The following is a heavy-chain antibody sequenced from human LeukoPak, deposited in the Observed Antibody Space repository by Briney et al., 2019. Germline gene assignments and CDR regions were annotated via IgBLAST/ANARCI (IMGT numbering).Heavy chain of an antibody. CDR3: ARSSYSSSSSV. J-gene: IGHJ3*01. Sequence: GGSLRLSCAASGFTFSSYWMHWVRQAPGKGLVWVSRINSDGSSTSYADSVKGRFTISRDNAKNSLYLQINSLRAEDTAVYYCARSSYSSSSSVWGQGTMVTVSS. CDR1: GFTFSSYW. D-gene: IGHD6-6*01. V-gene: IGHV3-74*01. CDR2: INSDGSST.